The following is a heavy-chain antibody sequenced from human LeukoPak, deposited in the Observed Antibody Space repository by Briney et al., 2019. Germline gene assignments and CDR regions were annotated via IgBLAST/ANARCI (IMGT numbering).Heavy chain of an antibody. CDR2: INPNSGGT. D-gene: IGHD6-13*01. CDR3: AGSGYSSRWYFLSFDY. CDR1: GYTFTGYY. V-gene: IGHV1-2*04. Sequence: ASVKVSCKASGYTFTGYYMHWVRQAPGQGLEWMGWINPNSGGTNYAQKFQRWVTMTRDTSISTAYMELSRLRSDDTAVYYCAGSGYSSRWYFLSFDYLGQGTLVTVP. J-gene: IGHJ4*02.